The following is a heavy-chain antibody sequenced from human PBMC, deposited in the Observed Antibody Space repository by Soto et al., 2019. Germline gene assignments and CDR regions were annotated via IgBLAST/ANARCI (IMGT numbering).Heavy chain of an antibody. Sequence: EVQLVQSGAEVKKPGESLRISCKGSGYTFTSYWITWVRQMPGKGLEWMGRIDPSDSYTNYSPSFQGHVTISADKSISTAYLQWSSLKASDTAMYYCARRHSSSSAFDPWGQGTLVTVSS. CDR2: IDPSDSYT. CDR1: GYTFTSYW. D-gene: IGHD6-13*01. V-gene: IGHV5-10-1*01. CDR3: ARRHSSSSAFDP. J-gene: IGHJ5*02.